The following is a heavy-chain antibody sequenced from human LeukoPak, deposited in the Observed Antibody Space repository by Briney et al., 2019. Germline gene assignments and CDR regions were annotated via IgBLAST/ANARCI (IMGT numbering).Heavy chain of an antibody. CDR3: ARRSGSAAIDY. CDR1: GYIFTSYF. J-gene: IGHJ4*02. Sequence: ASVKVSCKASGYIFTSYFMHWVRQASGQGLEWMAIMNPSGGSTTFAQKFQGRVTMTRDTSTSTVYMELSSPRSEDTAVYYCARRSGSAAIDYWGQGTLVTVSS. D-gene: IGHD6-13*01. CDR2: MNPSGGST. V-gene: IGHV1-46*01.